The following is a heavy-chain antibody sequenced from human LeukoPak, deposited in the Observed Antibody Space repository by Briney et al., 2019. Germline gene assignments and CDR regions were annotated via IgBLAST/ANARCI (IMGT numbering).Heavy chain of an antibody. CDR1: EYTFTSYY. CDR3: ASWAGGNEPVASFDY. J-gene: IGHJ4*02. Sequence: ASVNVSCKPSEYTFTSYYMNWMRQAPGQGLEWMGWINLSSGVTKYAPKFQGRVTMTRDTSITTAYMELSRLRSDDTAVYYCASWAGGNEPVASFDYWGQGTLVTVSS. CDR2: INLSSGVT. D-gene: IGHD1-14*01. V-gene: IGHV1-2*02.